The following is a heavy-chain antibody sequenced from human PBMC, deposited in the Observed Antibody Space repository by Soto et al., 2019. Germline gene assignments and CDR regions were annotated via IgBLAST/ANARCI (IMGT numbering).Heavy chain of an antibody. D-gene: IGHD6-19*01. CDR3: ARETGLRSSGWSYYFDF. V-gene: IGHV3-48*02. CDR1: GFTLSSYS. Sequence: EVQLVESGGGMVQPGGSLRVSCAASGFTLSSYSMHWVRQAPGKGLEWVSYISGSGGTIYYADSGKGRFTISRDNAKNSLSVQMNSLRDEDTAVYVCARETGLRSSGWSYYFDFWGQGTRVTVSS. J-gene: IGHJ4*02. CDR2: ISGSGGTI.